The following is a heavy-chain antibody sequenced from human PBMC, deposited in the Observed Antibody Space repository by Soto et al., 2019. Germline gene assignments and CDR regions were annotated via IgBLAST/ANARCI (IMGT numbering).Heavy chain of an antibody. Sequence: QVQLVESGGGVVQPGRSLRLSCAASGFTFSSYGMHWVRQAPGKGLEWVAVIWYDGSNKYYADSVKGRFTISRDNSKNTLYLKMNRLRAEDTAVYYCARDRPYYDFWSGYEGNFDYWGQGTLVTVSS. CDR2: IWYDGSNK. V-gene: IGHV3-33*01. J-gene: IGHJ4*02. D-gene: IGHD3-3*01. CDR3: ARDRPYYDFWSGYEGNFDY. CDR1: GFTFSSYG.